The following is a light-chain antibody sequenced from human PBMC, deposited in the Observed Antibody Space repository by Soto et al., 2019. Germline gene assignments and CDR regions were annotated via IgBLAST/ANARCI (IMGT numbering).Light chain of an antibody. CDR1: SSDVGAYNY. CDR3: ISYTSRRIYV. V-gene: IGLV2-14*01. CDR2: EVS. Sequence: SVLTQPASVSGSPGQSITISCTGTSSDVGAYNYVSWYQQHPGRAPKLMIYEVSSRPSGVSNRFSGSKSDNTASLTISGLQAEDEADYYCISYTSRRIYVFGTGTKSPS. J-gene: IGLJ1*01.